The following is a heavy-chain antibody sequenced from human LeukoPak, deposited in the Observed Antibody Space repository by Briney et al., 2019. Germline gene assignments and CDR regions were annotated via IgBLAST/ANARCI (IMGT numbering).Heavy chain of an antibody. D-gene: IGHD2-2*01. CDR1: GGTFSSYA. J-gene: IGHJ3*02. V-gene: IGHV1-69*04. CDR2: IIPIFGIA. Sequence: GASVKVSCKASGGTFSSYAISWVRQAPGQGLEWMGRIIPIFGIANYAQKFQGRVTITADKSTSTAYMGLSSLRSEDTAVYYCARGHIVVVPAASPGAFDIWGQGTMVTISS. CDR3: ARGHIVVVPAASPGAFDI.